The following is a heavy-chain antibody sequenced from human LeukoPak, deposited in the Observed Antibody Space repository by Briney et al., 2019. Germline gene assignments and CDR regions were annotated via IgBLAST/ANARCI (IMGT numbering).Heavy chain of an antibody. J-gene: IGHJ4*02. CDR3: ARGYGGNSV. CDR1: GFTFSSYA. Sequence: QPGGSLRLSCAASGFTFSSYAMSWVRQAPGEGLEWVSAISVTGGSTYYADSVKGRFTISRDNTKNSLYLQMNSMRAEDTAVYYCARGYGGNSVWGQGTLVTVSS. V-gene: IGHV3-23*01. CDR2: ISVTGGST. D-gene: IGHD4-23*01.